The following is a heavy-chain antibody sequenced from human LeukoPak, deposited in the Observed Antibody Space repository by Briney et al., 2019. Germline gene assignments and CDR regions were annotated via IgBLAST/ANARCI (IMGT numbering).Heavy chain of an antibody. Sequence: GGSLRLSCAASGFTFSNAWMSWVRQAPGKGLEWVGRIKSKTDGGTTDYAAPVKGRFTTSRDDSKNTLYLQMNSLKTEDTAVYYCTTEGSGWYFFDYWGQGTLVTVSS. CDR2: IKSKTDGGTT. CDR3: TTEGSGWYFFDY. V-gene: IGHV3-15*01. CDR1: GFTFSNAW. D-gene: IGHD6-19*01. J-gene: IGHJ4*02.